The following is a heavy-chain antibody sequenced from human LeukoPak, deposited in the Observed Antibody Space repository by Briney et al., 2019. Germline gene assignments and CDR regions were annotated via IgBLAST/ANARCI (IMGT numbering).Heavy chain of an antibody. CDR1: GGSISSYY. V-gene: IGHV4-4*07. Sequence: SETLSLTCTVSGGSISSYYWSWIRQPAGKGLEWIGRIYNSGSTNYNPSLRSRVTMSVDTSNNQFSLKLSSVTAADTAVYYCARGGGISGYALAYFDYWGQGTLVTVSS. J-gene: IGHJ4*02. CDR2: IYNSGST. CDR3: ARGGGISGYALAYFDY. D-gene: IGHD5-12*01.